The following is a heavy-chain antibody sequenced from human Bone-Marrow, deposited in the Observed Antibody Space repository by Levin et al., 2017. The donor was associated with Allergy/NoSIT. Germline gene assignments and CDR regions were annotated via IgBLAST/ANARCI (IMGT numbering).Heavy chain of an antibody. CDR2: INTGGTQR. D-gene: IGHD2-21*01. J-gene: IGHJ4*02. CDR3: ARESRLLSFDH. Sequence: QSGGSLRLSCSGSGFTFSDIEIHWFRQAPGKGLEWLSYINTGGTQRNYADSVKGRFTVSRDNAKNSLYLQMNSLTVDDTAVYYCARESRLLSFDHWGQGTLVTVSS. CDR1: GFTFSDIE. V-gene: IGHV3-48*03.